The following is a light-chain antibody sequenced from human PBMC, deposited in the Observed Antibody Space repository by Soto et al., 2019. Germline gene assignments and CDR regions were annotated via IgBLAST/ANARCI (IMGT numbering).Light chain of an antibody. V-gene: IGKV1-39*01. J-gene: IGKJ1*01. Sequence: DIQMTQSPSSLSASVGDRVTLTCRASQSISSFLNWYQQKQGKAPKVLINRASSLQTGVPSRFSGSGSATDLTLTISSLHPEDSATYYCHQSHSAWTFGQGTKVEI. CDR1: QSISSF. CDR3: HQSHSAWT. CDR2: RAS.